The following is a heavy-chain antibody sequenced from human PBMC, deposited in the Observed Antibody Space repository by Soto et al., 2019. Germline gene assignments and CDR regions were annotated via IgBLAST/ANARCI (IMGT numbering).Heavy chain of an antibody. CDR1: GYRFTRSL. D-gene: IGHD1-26*01. CDR3: ARHGGHHTRLYAVDI. V-gene: IGHV5-51*07. Sequence: GEDQKISYPGSGYRFTRSLIGWVHPLPGKGLGWLGNVYPSDSDVRYSPSFEGRVTISADNSINTAYLHLLNLKASDTAMYYGARHGGHHTRLYAVDIWGRGKMVTVSS. J-gene: IGHJ3*02. CDR2: VYPSDSDV.